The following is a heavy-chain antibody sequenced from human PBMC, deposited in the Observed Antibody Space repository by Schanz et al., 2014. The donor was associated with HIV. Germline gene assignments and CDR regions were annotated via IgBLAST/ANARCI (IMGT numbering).Heavy chain of an antibody. CDR3: ARDGGDYDFWSGLVYGMDV. D-gene: IGHD3-3*01. J-gene: IGHJ6*02. CDR2: INSDGSST. Sequence: EVQLVESGGGLVQPGGSLRLSCAASGFTFGTFSMNWVRQAPGKGLVWVSRINSDGSSTNYADSVKGRFTISRDNAKNTLYLQMNSLRAEDTAVYYCARDGGDYDFWSGLVYGMDVWGRGTTVTVSS. V-gene: IGHV3-74*01. CDR1: GFTFGTFS.